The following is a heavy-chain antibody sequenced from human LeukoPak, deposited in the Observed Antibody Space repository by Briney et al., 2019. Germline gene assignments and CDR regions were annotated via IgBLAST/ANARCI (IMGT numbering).Heavy chain of an antibody. CDR3: TRDFVF. J-gene: IGHJ4*02. CDR2: INQDGSVK. CDR1: GFAFSTYW. V-gene: IGHV3-7*01. Sequence: GGSLRLSCAASGFAFSTYWMDRVRQAPGKGLEWVGNINQDGSVKHYVDSVRGRFTISRDNARNSVYLQMNALRVEDTAVYYCTRDFVFWGQGTLVTASS. D-gene: IGHD3-3*01.